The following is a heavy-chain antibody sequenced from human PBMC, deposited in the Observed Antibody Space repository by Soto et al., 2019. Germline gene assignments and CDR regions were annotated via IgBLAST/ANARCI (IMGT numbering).Heavy chain of an antibody. Sequence: SVKVSCKVSVGSFSSFSINWVRRDPGQGFEWMGGIIPILGTANLTQKFQGRVTFTADESTTTAYMTLSSLTSEDTAIYYCTSFDSSGYYPQNNSWRPGTQVTVSS. J-gene: IGHJ4*02. CDR3: TSFDSSGYYPQNNS. V-gene: IGHV1-69*13. CDR1: VGSFSSFS. D-gene: IGHD3-22*01. CDR2: IIPILGTA.